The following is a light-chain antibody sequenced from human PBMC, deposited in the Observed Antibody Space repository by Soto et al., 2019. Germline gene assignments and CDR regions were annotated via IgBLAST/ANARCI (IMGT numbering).Light chain of an antibody. CDR2: GNS. J-gene: IGLJ3*02. V-gene: IGLV1-40*01. CDR1: SSKIGAGYD. CDR3: QSYDSSLSGSWV. Sequence: QSVLTQPPSVSGAPGQRGTISCTGSSSKIGAGYDVHWYQQLPGTAPKLLIYGNSNRPSGVPDRFSGSKSGTSASLAITGLQAEDEADYYCQSYDSSLSGSWVFGGGTTLTVL.